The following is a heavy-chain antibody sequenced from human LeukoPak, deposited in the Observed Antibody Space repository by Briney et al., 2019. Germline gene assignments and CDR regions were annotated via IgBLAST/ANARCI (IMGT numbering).Heavy chain of an antibody. J-gene: IGHJ3*02. CDR3: AREDSSGWPNAFDI. D-gene: IGHD6-19*01. V-gene: IGHV3-9*01. CDR2: ISWNSGSI. Sequence: GGSLRLSCAASGFTFDDYAMHWVRQAPGKGLEWVSGISWNSGSIGYADSVKGRFTISRDNAKNSLYLQMNSLRAEDTALYHCAREDSSGWPNAFDIWGQGTMVTVSS. CDR1: GFTFDDYA.